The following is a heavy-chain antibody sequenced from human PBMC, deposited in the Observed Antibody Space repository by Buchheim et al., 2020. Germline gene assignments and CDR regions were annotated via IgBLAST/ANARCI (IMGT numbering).Heavy chain of an antibody. CDR2: ISYDGSNK. J-gene: IGHJ5*02. CDR3: ARDVTMIVVTRWFDP. V-gene: IGHV3-30*01. CDR1: GFTFSSYA. D-gene: IGHD3-22*01. Sequence: QVQLVESGGGVVQPGRSLRLSCAASGFTFSSYAMHWVRQAPGKGLEWVAVISYDGSNKYYADSVKGRFTISRDNSKTTLYLPMNSLRAEDTAVYYCARDVTMIVVTRWFDPWGQGTL.